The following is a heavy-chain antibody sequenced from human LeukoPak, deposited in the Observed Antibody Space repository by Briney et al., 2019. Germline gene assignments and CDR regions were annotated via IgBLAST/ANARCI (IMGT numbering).Heavy chain of an antibody. J-gene: IGHJ4*02. D-gene: IGHD3-3*01. CDR1: GGSISGSGYY. Sequence: SETLSLTCTVSGGSISGSGYYWGWIRQPPGKGLEWIGSIYYSGYTYYNPSLKSRVTISVDTSKNQFSLKLSSVTAADTAVYYCARSTLTIFGVVIYYFDYWGQGTLVTVSS. CDR2: IYYSGYT. CDR3: ARSTLTIFGVVIYYFDY. V-gene: IGHV4-39*07.